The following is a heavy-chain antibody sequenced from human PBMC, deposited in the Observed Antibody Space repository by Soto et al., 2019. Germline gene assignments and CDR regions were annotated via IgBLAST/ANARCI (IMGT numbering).Heavy chain of an antibody. J-gene: IGHJ6*02. CDR2: MNPNSGNT. V-gene: IGHV1-8*01. CDR1: GYTFTSYD. D-gene: IGHD3-22*01. CDR3: ARGLYYYDSSGYYYYYYGMDV. Sequence: QVQLVQSGAEVKKPGASVKVSCKASGYTFTSYDINWVRQATGQGLEWMGWMNPNSGNTGYAQKFQGRVTMTRNTSIGRAYMELSSLRSEDTAVYYCARGLYYYDSSGYYYYYYGMDVWGQGTTVTVSS.